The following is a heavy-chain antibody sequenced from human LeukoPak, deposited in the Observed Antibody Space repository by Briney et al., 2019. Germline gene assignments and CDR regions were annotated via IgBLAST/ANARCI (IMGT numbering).Heavy chain of an antibody. CDR3: AKDPRGGYCTNGVCYHFDY. V-gene: IGHV3-30*02. D-gene: IGHD2-8*01. Sequence: GGSLRLSCAASGFSFSSYGMHWVRQAPGKGLEWVAFIRYDGSHKYYIDSVKGRFTISRDNSKNTLYLEMNSLRGEDTAVYSCAKDPRGGYCTNGVCYHFDYWGQGTLVTVSS. J-gene: IGHJ4*02. CDR1: GFSFSSYG. CDR2: IRYDGSHK.